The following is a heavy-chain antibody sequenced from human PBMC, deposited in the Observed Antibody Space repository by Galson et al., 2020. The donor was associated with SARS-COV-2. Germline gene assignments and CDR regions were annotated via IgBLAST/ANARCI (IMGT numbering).Heavy chain of an antibody. V-gene: IGHV3-21*01. D-gene: IGHD3-10*01. J-gene: IGHJ3*02. CDR1: GFSFSSYS. CDR3: ARGGDYYGSGSYYSDAFDI. CDR2: ISSSSSYI. Sequence: NSGGSLRLSCAASGFSFSSYSMNWVRQAPGKGLEWVSSISSSSSYIYYADSEKDRFTISRDNAKNSLYLQMNSLRADDTAVYYCARGGDYYGSGSYYSDAFDIWGQGTMVTVSS.